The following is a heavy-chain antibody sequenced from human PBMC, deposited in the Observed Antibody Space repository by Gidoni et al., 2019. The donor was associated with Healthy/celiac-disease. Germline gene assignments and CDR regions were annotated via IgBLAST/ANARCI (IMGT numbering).Heavy chain of an antibody. Sequence: QFQLVVRGGGLSKPGGSLGLSCAASGFTFSDYYMSWIRKAPGKGLEWVSYISSSGSTIYYSDSVKGRFTISRDNAKNSLYLQMNSLRAEDTVVYYCARAYDFWSGYYYYWGQGTLVTVSS. D-gene: IGHD3-3*01. CDR1: GFTFSDYY. J-gene: IGHJ4*02. V-gene: IGHV3-11*01. CDR2: ISSSGSTI. CDR3: ARAYDFWSGYYYY.